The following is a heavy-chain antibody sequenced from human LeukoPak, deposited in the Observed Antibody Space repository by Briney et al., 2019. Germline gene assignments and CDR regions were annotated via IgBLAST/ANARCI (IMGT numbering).Heavy chain of an antibody. CDR1: GFTFSSYW. CDR2: IKQDGSEK. D-gene: IGHD4-17*01. Sequence: PGGSLRLSCAASGFTFSSYWMNWVRQAPGKGLEWVANIKQDGSEKYYVDSVKGRFTISRDNAKNSLYPQMNSLRAEDTPVYYCARGFSGDYYAFDIWGQGKMVTVSS. J-gene: IGHJ3*02. V-gene: IGHV3-7*01. CDR3: ARGFSGDYYAFDI.